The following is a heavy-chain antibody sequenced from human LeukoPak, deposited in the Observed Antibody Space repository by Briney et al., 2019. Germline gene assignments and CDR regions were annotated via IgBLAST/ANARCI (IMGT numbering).Heavy chain of an antibody. V-gene: IGHV3-21*01. CDR1: GFPFNYYS. CDR3: ARPGPATTNSYGMDV. Sequence: GGSLRLSCAASGFPFNYYSMNWVRQAPGKGLEWVSAISSTGSTIFYADSLKGRFTISRDNAKNSLYLQMTSLRAEDTAVYYCARPGPATTNSYGMDVWGQGTTVTVSS. CDR2: ISSTGSTI. D-gene: IGHD1-26*01. J-gene: IGHJ6*02.